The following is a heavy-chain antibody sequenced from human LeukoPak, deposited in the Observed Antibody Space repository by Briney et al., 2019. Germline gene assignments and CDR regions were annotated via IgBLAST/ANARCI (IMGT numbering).Heavy chain of an antibody. J-gene: IGHJ4*02. CDR1: DGSISSYY. CDR2: IQTSGST. Sequence: PSETLSLTCTVSDGSISSYYWSWIRQPPGKGLEWIGDIQTSGSTNYNPPVKSRVTISVDTSKNQFSLKLSSVTAADTAVYYCARLPARGWYLDYWGQGTLVTVSS. V-gene: IGHV4-4*08. CDR3: ARLPARGWYLDY. D-gene: IGHD6-19*01.